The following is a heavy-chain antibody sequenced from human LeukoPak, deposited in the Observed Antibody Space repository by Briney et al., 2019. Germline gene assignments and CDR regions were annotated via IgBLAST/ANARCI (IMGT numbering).Heavy chain of an antibody. Sequence: SVKVSCKASGGTFSSYAISWVRQAPGQGLEWMGGTIPIFGTANYAQKFQGRVTITTDESTSTAYMELSSLRSEDTAVYYCARSENYGDYGTYYYYYMDVWGKGTTVTVSS. CDR1: GGTFSSYA. CDR2: TIPIFGTA. V-gene: IGHV1-69*05. CDR3: ARSENYGDYGTYYYYYMDV. D-gene: IGHD4-17*01. J-gene: IGHJ6*03.